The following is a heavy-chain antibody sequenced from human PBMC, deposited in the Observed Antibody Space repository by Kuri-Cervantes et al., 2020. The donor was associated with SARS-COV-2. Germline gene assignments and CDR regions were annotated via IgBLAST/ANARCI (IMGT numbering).Heavy chain of an antibody. CDR2: ISFGGTNK. D-gene: IGHD5-12*01. Sequence: GGSLRLSCAASGFTFNSYGMHWVRQAPGKGLEWVAVISFGGTNKYYADSVKGRFTISRDNSKNTLYLQMNSLRAEDTAVYYCAKDRVRRGYSGYVILDYWGQGTLVTVSS. CDR1: GFTFNSYG. CDR3: AKDRVRRGYSGYVILDY. J-gene: IGHJ4*02. V-gene: IGHV3-30*18.